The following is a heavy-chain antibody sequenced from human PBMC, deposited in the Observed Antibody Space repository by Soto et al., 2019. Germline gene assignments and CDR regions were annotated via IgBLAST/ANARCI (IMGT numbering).Heavy chain of an antibody. Sequence: GGSLRLSCAASGFSFSSFAMSWVRQAPGKGLEWVSVISDRDGSTYFADSVKGRFTISRDDSKSTLYLQMNGLRGDDTAIYYCAKGRSYYYYYGVDVWGQGTTVTVSS. CDR1: GFSFSSFA. J-gene: IGHJ6*02. CDR3: AKGRSYYYYYGVDV. CDR2: ISDRDGST. V-gene: IGHV3-23*01.